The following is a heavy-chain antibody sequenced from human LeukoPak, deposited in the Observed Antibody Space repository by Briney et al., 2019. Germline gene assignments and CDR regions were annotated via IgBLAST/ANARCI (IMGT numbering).Heavy chain of an antibody. J-gene: IGHJ2*01. V-gene: IGHV3-21*01. Sequence: GGSLRLSCAASGFTFSSHSMNWVRQAPGRGLEWVSFISATTSYIYYADSVKGRFTISRDNAKNSLSLQMNSLRAEDTAVYYCASGYWYFELWGRGTLVTVSS. CDR3: ASGYWYFEL. CDR2: ISATTSYI. CDR1: GFTFSSHS.